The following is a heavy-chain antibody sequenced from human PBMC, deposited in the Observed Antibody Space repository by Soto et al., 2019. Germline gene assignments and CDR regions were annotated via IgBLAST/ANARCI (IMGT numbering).Heavy chain of an antibody. CDR3: ARDKAAAASWGSYYYGMDV. CDR2: INPSGGST. CDR1: GYTFTSYY. V-gene: IGHV1-46*01. Sequence: ASVKVSCKASGYTFTSYYMHWVRQAPGQGLEWMGIINPSGGSTSYAQKFQGRVTMTRDTSTSTVYMELSSLRSEDTAVYYCARDKAAAASWGSYYYGMDVWGQGTTVTV. D-gene: IGHD6-25*01. J-gene: IGHJ6*02.